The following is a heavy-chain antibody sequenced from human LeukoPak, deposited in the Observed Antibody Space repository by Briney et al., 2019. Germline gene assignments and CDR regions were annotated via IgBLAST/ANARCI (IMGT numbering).Heavy chain of an antibody. CDR1: GYSFTGYW. CDR3: ARQGGGNSYTYDY. CDR2: IYPGDSDA. D-gene: IGHD3-16*01. Sequence: GESLKISCKGSGYSFTGYWIAWVRQMPGKGLECMGIIYPGDSDARYRPSFQGQVTISADKSINTVYLQWSSLKASDSAMYYCARQGGGNSYTYDYWGQGTLVTVSS. J-gene: IGHJ4*02. V-gene: IGHV5-51*01.